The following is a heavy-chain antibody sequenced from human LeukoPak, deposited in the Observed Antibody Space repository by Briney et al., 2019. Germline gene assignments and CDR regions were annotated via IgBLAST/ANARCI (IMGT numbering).Heavy chain of an antibody. V-gene: IGHV4-59*01. D-gene: IGHD3-10*01. CDR1: GGSISSYY. CDR2: IYYSGST. Sequence: PSETLSLTCTVSGGSISSYYWSWIRQPPGKGLEWIGYIYYSGSTNYNPSLKSRVTISVDTSKNQFSLKLSSVTAADTAVYYCARDPYGSGSYYERGAFDIWGQGTMVTVSS. CDR3: ARDPYGSGSYYERGAFDI. J-gene: IGHJ3*02.